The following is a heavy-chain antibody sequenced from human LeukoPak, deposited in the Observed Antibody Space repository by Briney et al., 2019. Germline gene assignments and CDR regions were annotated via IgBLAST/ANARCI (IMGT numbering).Heavy chain of an antibody. V-gene: IGHV3-74*01. CDR3: ARPPDILTGKNWFDP. D-gene: IGHD3-9*01. CDR1: GFTFTSYW. J-gene: IGHJ5*02. CDR2: SNTDGSIT. Sequence: GGSLRLSCAATGFTFTSYWMNWVRQAPGKGLLWVSRSNTDGSITRYVDSVKGRFTISRDNAKNTVYLQMNSLRGEDTAVYYCARPPDILTGKNWFDPWGQGTLVTVSS.